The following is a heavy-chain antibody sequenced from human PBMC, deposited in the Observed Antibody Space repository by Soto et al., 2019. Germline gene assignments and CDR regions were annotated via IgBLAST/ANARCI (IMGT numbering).Heavy chain of an antibody. CDR1: GFSLSTGGVG. D-gene: IGHD2-21*02. CDR3: AHSRCGGDCLQSYSSHYYYGRDV. CDR2: IYWDDDK. J-gene: IGHJ6*02. Sequence: QITLKESGPTLVKPTQTLTLTCTISGFSLSTGGVGVGWIRQPPGKALEWLALIYWDDDKRYSPSLKSRLTSTKDTSKNQVVLTMTNLDPVDTAAYYCAHSRCGGDCLQSYSSHYYYGRDVWGQGTTVTVSS. V-gene: IGHV2-5*02.